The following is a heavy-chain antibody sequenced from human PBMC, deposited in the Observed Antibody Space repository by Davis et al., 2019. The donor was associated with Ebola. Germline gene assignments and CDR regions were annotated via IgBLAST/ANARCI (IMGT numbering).Heavy chain of an antibody. CDR2: IRSKANSYAT. D-gene: IGHD4-23*01. CDR3: TSPVGTADY. J-gene: IGHJ4*02. V-gene: IGHV3-73*01. Sequence: GESLKISCAASGFTFSGSAMHWVRQASGKGLEWVDRIRSKANSYATAYAASVKGRFTISRDDSKNTAYLQMNSLKTEDTAVYYCTSPVGTADYWGQGTLVTVSS. CDR1: GFTFSGSA.